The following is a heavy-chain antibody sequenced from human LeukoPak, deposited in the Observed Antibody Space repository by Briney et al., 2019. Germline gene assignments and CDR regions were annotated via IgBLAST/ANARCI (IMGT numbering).Heavy chain of an antibody. J-gene: IGHJ4*02. CDR3: ARSPRYSSSWRSFDY. D-gene: IGHD6-13*01. CDR2: IIPIFGTA. CDR1: GGTFSSYA. V-gene: IGHV1-69*13. Sequence: ASVKVSCKASGGTFSSYAISWVRQAPGQGLEWMGGIIPIFGTANYAQKFQGRVTITADESTSTAYMELSSLRSEDTAVYYCARSPRYSSSWRSFDYWGQGTLVTVSS.